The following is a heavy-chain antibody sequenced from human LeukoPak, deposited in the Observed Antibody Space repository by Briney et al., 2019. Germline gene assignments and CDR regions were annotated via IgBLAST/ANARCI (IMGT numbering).Heavy chain of an antibody. CDR1: GYTFTSYC. Sequence: ASVKGSCKTSGYTFTSYCISWVRQAPGQRREWMGWISAYNGNTNYEQKLKGRVTMTKDRSTRTAYMELRSLRSDDTGVYYCARAPIGYCSSTSCYWEGYYYYMDVWGKGTTVTVSS. J-gene: IGHJ6*03. V-gene: IGHV1-18*01. CDR2: ISAYNGNT. D-gene: IGHD2-2*01. CDR3: ARAPIGYCSSTSCYWEGYYYYMDV.